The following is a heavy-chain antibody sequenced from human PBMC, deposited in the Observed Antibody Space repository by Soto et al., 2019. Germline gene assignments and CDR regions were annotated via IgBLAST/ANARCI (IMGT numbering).Heavy chain of an antibody. Sequence: GGSLRLSCAASGFTFSSYSMNWVRQAPGKGLEWASSISSSSSYIYYADSVKGRFTISRDNAKNSLYLQMNSLRAEDTAVYYCARRHHSSSCYFDYWGQGTLVTVSS. CDR1: GFTFSSYS. D-gene: IGHD6-13*01. V-gene: IGHV3-21*01. J-gene: IGHJ4*02. CDR2: ISSSSSYI. CDR3: ARRHHSSSCYFDY.